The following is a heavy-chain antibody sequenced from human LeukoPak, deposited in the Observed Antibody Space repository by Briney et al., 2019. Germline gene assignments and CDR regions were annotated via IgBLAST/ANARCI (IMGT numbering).Heavy chain of an antibody. Sequence: GGSLRLSCAASGFTFSSYAMHWVRQAPGKGLEYVSAISSNGDSTYYANSVKGRFTISRDNSKNTLYLQMGSLRAEDMAAYYCARAPRIGGTYSYYYYGMDVWGQGTTVTVSS. J-gene: IGHJ6*02. V-gene: IGHV3-64*01. CDR1: GFTFSSYA. CDR2: ISSNGDST. D-gene: IGHD1-26*01. CDR3: ARAPRIGGTYSYYYYGMDV.